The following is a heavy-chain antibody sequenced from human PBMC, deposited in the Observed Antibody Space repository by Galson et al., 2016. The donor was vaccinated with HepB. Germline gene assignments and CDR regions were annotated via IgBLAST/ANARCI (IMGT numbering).Heavy chain of an antibody. CDR1: GFTFNRYW. CDR3: ARDSESGNYEYAFDM. CDR2: INSDGSIT. D-gene: IGHD1-26*01. J-gene: IGHJ3*02. V-gene: IGHV3-74*01. Sequence: SLRLSCAASGFTFNRYWMHWVRQAPGKGLVWVSRINSDGSITTYADSVKGRFSISRDNAKNTLYLQMNSLRAEDTAVYYCARDSESGNYEYAFDMWGQGTMVTVSA.